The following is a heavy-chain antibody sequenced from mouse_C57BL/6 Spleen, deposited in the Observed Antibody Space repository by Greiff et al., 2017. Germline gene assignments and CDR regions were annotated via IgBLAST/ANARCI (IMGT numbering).Heavy chain of an antibody. Sequence: EVQLQESGPELVKPGASVKIPCKASGYTFTDYNMDWVKQSHGKSLEWIGDINPNNGGTIYNQKFKGKATLTVDKSSSTAYMELRSLTSEDTAVYYCARGDYYGSSRAMDYWGQGTSVTVSS. J-gene: IGHJ4*01. D-gene: IGHD1-1*01. CDR2: INPNNGGT. CDR3: ARGDYYGSSRAMDY. CDR1: GYTFTDYN. V-gene: IGHV1-18*01.